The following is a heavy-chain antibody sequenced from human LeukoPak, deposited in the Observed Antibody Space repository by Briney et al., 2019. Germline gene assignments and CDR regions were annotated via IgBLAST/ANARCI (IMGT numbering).Heavy chain of an antibody. D-gene: IGHD3-22*01. CDR2: ISGTGGST. CDR1: GFTFSDYY. CDR3: AKEYDSSGYYNDY. V-gene: IGHV3-23*01. J-gene: IGHJ4*02. Sequence: GGSLRLSCAASGFTFSDYYMSWVRQAPGKGLQWVSAISGTGGSTYYADSVKGRFTVSRDNSKNTLYLQMNSLRAEDTAVYYCAKEYDSSGYYNDYWGQGTLVTVSS.